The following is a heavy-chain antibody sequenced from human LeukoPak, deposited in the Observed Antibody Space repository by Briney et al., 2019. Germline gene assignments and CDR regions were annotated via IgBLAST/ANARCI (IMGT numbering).Heavy chain of an antibody. CDR2: ISSSSSYI. V-gene: IGHV3-21*01. J-gene: IGHJ4*02. CDR1: GFTFSSYS. Sequence: PGGSLRLSCAASGFTFSSYSMNWVRQAPGKGLEWVSSISSSSSYIYYADSVKGRFTISRDNAENSLYLQMNSLRAEDTAVYYCAREDYYDSSWFDYWGQGTLVTVSS. D-gene: IGHD3-22*01. CDR3: AREDYYDSSWFDY.